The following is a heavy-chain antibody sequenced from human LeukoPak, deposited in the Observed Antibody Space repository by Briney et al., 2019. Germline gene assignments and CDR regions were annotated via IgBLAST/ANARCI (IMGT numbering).Heavy chain of an antibody. CDR3: AKAGSGFCSGGSCYYYYYYGMDV. Sequence: GGSLRLSCAASGFTFDDYAMHWVRHAPGKGLEWVSLISGDGGSTYYADSVKGRFTISRGNSKNSLYLQMNSLRTEDTAFYYCAKAGSGFCSGGSCYYYYYYGMDVWGQGTTVTVSS. J-gene: IGHJ6*02. D-gene: IGHD2-15*01. V-gene: IGHV3-43*02. CDR1: GFTFDDYA. CDR2: ISGDGGST.